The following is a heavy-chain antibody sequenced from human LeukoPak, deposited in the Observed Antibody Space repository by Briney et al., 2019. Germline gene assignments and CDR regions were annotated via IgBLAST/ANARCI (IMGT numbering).Heavy chain of an antibody. CDR1: GFTFSSYE. V-gene: IGHV3-48*03. D-gene: IGHD4-17*01. J-gene: IGHJ6*03. CDR2: ISSSGSTI. Sequence: SGGSLRLSCAASGFTFSSYEMNWVRQAPGKGLEWVSYISSSGSTIYYADSVKGRFTISRDNAKNSLYLQMNSLRAEDTAVYYCARDASPGRTVTTSQYYYYYYYMDVWGKGTTVTVSS. CDR3: ARDASPGRTVTTSQYYYYYYYMDV.